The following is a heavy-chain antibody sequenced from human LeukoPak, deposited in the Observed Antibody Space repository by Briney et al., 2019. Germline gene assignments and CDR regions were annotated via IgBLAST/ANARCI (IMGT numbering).Heavy chain of an antibody. J-gene: IGHJ3*02. Sequence: GGSLRLSCAASGFTSSSYEMNWVRQAPGKGLEWVSYISSSGSTIYYADSVKGRFTISRDNAKNSLYLQMNSLRAEDTAVYYCARDHSSSWDDAFDIWGQGTMVTVSS. D-gene: IGHD6-13*01. CDR2: ISSSGSTI. CDR1: GFTSSSYE. CDR3: ARDHSSSWDDAFDI. V-gene: IGHV3-48*03.